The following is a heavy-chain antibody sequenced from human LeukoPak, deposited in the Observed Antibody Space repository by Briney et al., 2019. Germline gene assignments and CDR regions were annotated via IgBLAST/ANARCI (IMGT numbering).Heavy chain of an antibody. CDR1: GFTFSSYA. CDR3: AKVLDSGSFPDY. J-gene: IGHJ4*02. D-gene: IGHD1-26*01. Sequence: GGSLRLSCAASGFTFSSYAMSWVRQAPGKGLEWVSAISGSDGTTYYADSVKGRCIISRDNYKNILYLQMNSLRVEDTAIYYCAKVLDSGSFPDYWGQGTLATVSS. CDR2: ISGSDGTT. V-gene: IGHV3-23*01.